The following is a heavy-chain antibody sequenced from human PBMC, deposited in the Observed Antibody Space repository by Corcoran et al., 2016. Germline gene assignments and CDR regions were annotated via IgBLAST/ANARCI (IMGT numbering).Heavy chain of an antibody. CDR2: IFSNDEK. J-gene: IGHJ3*02. D-gene: IGHD4-17*01. Sequence: QVTLKESGPVLVKPTETLTLTCTVSGFSLSNARMGVSWIRQPPGKALEWLAHIFSNDEKSYSTSLKSRLTISKDTSKSQVVLTMTNMDPVDTATYYCERIPIYGDYVRSLLSGAFDIWGQGTMVTVSS. V-gene: IGHV2-26*01. CDR3: ERIPIYGDYVRSLLSGAFDI. CDR1: GFSLSNARMG.